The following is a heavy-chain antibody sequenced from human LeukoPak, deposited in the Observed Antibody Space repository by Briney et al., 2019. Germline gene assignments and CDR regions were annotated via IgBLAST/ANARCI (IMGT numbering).Heavy chain of an antibody. Sequence: PSETLSLTCTVSGGSISSYYWSWIRQPPGKGLEWIGYIYYSGSTNYNPSLKSRVTISVDTSKNQFSPKLSSVTAADTAVYYCARGVVTMVRGVSSPFDYWGQGTLVTVSS. J-gene: IGHJ4*02. CDR2: IYYSGST. D-gene: IGHD3-10*01. CDR1: GGSISSYY. CDR3: ARGVVTMVRGVSSPFDY. V-gene: IGHV4-59*01.